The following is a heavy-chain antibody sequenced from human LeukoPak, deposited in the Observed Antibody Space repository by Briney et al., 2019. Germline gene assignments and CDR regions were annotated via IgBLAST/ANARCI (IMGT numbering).Heavy chain of an antibody. J-gene: IGHJ5*02. V-gene: IGHV4-59*01. Sequence: SETLSLTCSVSGGSMSGDYWNWVRQTPGKTLEWIGYVFYRGTTNYNPSLKSRVTVSIDTSKNQFSLTPTSVITADTAIYYCARGRSARRWDLPHLDLWGRGTLVTVSS. CDR3: ARGRSARRWDLPHLDL. CDR1: GGSMSGDY. CDR2: VFYRGTT. D-gene: IGHD2-15*01.